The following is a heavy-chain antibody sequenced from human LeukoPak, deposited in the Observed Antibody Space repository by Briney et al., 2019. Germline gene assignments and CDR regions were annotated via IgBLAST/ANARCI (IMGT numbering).Heavy chain of an antibody. CDR2: ISSSSFKI. D-gene: IGHD2-8*01. Sequence: GGSLRLSCAASEFTFVRYAMNWVRQAPGKGLEWVSYISSSSFKIGYADSVKGRFTISRDNSKNALYLQMNSLRADDTALYYCAKMEGQRLYDYCMDVWGKGTTVTVSS. V-gene: IGHV3-48*01. CDR1: EFTFVRYA. CDR3: AKMEGQRLYDYCMDV. J-gene: IGHJ6*03.